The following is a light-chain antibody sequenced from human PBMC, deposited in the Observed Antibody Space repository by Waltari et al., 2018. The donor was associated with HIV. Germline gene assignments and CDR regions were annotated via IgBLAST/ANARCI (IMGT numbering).Light chain of an antibody. J-gene: IGLJ1*01. CDR1: SPHLGPNT. CDR3: SAWDDSRRATV. Sequence: QSVLSNPPSASATPGQPVSLHRPGRSPHLGPNTVNCYQQIPGTAPRLLIYGHNQRPSGVPDRFSGSRSGTSASLTIGGLQSEDEADYYCSAWDDSRRATVFGTGTRVTVL. CDR2: GHN. V-gene: IGLV1-44*01.